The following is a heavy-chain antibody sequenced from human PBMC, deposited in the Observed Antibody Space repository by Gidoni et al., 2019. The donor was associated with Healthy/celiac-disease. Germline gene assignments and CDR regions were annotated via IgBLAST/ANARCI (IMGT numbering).Heavy chain of an antibody. Sequence: QVQLVQSGAEVKKPGASVKVSCKASGYTFTGYDMHWVRQAPGQGLEWMVWTNSNSGGTNDAQKFQGRVTMTRDTSISTAYMELSRLRSDDTAVYYCARDMYYYDSSGYYHGMDVWGQGTTVTVSS. CDR3: ARDMYYYDSSGYYHGMDV. CDR2: TNSNSGGT. V-gene: IGHV1-2*02. D-gene: IGHD3-22*01. J-gene: IGHJ6*02. CDR1: GYTFTGYD.